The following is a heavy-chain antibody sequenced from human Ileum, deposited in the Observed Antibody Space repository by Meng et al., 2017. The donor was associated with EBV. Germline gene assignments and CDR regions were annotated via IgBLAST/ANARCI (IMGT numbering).Heavy chain of an antibody. J-gene: IGHJ4*02. D-gene: IGHD3-10*01. CDR3: ARGKSGSYSLDY. CDR2: INPNTGGT. Sequence: HVLPVQFGAEVEKPGASGKVSCKASGYTFTGYYMHWVRQAPGQGLEWMGRINPNTGGTNYAQNFQGRVTMTRDTSITTAYMELSRLRSADTAMYYCARGKSGSYSLDYWGQGTLVTVSS. CDR1: GYTFTGYY. V-gene: IGHV1-2*06.